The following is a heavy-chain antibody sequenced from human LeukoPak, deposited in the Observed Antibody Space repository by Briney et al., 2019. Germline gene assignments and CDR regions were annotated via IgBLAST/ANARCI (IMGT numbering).Heavy chain of an antibody. CDR3: ARVLSIVVVPGATFWFDP. CDR2: VNHSGST. D-gene: IGHD2-2*01. J-gene: IGHJ5*02. CDR1: GGSFSGYY. V-gene: IGHV4-34*01. Sequence: PSETLSLTCAVYGGSFSGYYCSWIRQPPGKGLEWIGDVNHSGSTNYNPSLKSRVTISVDTSKNQFSLKLSSVTAADTAVYHCARVLSIVVVPGATFWFDPWGEGSLVTSSS.